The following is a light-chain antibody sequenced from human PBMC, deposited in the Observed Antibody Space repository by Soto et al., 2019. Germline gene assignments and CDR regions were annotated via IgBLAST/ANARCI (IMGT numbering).Light chain of an antibody. J-gene: IGKJ4*01. V-gene: IGKV3-11*01. Sequence: EIVLTQYPATLSLSPGERATLSCSASQSVNIYLAWYQQKPGQTPRLLIYDASTRATGIPARFCGSGSGTDFTLNISSLEPADSAVYYCHQRSNWRVTFGGGTHVEIK. CDR2: DAS. CDR3: HQRSNWRVT. CDR1: QSVNIY.